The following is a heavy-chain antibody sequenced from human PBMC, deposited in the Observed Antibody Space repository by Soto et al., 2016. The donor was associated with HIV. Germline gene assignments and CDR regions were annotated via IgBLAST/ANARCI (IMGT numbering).Heavy chain of an antibody. CDR3: ARDLGGDYNFWYGYYPFDY. D-gene: IGHD3-3*01. CDR2: INSDGSNI. V-gene: IGHV3-74*01. CDR1: GFKFSTYT. J-gene: IGHJ4*02. Sequence: EVQLVESGGGLVQPGGSLRLSCEASGFKFSTYTIHWVRQDSEKGLVWVSRINSDGSNIDYADFVKGRFTVSRDNAKTTVYLQMNSLEVEDTAVYFCARDLGGDYNFWYGYYPFDYWGRGTLVTVSS.